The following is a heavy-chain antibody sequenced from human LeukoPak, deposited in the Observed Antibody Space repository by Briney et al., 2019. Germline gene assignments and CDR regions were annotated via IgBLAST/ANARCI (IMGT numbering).Heavy chain of an antibody. CDR3: ARGPHCSSTSYYSSWFHP. J-gene: IGHJ5*02. D-gene: IGHD2-2*01. CDR2: INPNSGGT. CDR1: GYTFTGYY. Sequence: ASVKVSCKASGYTFTGYYMHWVRQAPGQGLEWMGWINPNSGGTNYAQKFQGRVTMTRDTSISTAYMELSRLRSDDTAVYYCARGPHCSSTSYYSSWFHPWRQGTLVTVSP. V-gene: IGHV1-2*02.